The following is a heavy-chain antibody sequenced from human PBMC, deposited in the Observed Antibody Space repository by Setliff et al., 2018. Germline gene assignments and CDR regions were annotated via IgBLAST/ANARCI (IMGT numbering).Heavy chain of an antibody. CDR2: MDPKTGDT. CDR1: GYNFKDYA. J-gene: IGHJ2*01. D-gene: IGHD3-22*01. Sequence: ASVKVSCKASGYNFKDYAINWVRQATGQGLEWMGWMDPKTGDTDFAQKFQGRVTITSDTSINTVYLDLSGLKSDGTAVYFCVREHVDTTLIVVPIRGGYFDLWGRGTLVTVSS. CDR3: VREHVDTTLIVVPIRGGYFDL. V-gene: IGHV1-8*01.